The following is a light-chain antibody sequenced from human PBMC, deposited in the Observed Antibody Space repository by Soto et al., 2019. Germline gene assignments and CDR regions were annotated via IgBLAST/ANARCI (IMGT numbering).Light chain of an antibody. V-gene: IGKV3-20*01. CDR1: QSVRSNY. CDR2: DAS. Sequence: EIVLKQSPDTLSLSPGERATLSCRASQSVRSNYLAWYQQKPGQAPRFLIYDASSRATGIPDRFSGSGSGTDFTLTISRLEPEDFAVYYCQQYDSAPLTFGGGTKVDIK. CDR3: QQYDSAPLT. J-gene: IGKJ4*01.